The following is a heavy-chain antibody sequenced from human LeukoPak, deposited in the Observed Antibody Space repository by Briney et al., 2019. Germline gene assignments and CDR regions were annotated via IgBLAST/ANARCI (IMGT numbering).Heavy chain of an antibody. CDR3: ARGVRRSSSFRGNWFDP. V-gene: IGHV4-34*01. CDR1: GGSLNTPNY. Sequence: SETLSLTCTVSGGSLNTPNYWGWIRQPPGKGLEWIGEINHSGSTNYNPSLKSRVTISVDTSKNQFSLKLSSVTAADTAVYYCARGVRRSSSFRGNWFDPWGQGTLVTVSS. J-gene: IGHJ5*02. CDR2: INHSGST. D-gene: IGHD6-6*01.